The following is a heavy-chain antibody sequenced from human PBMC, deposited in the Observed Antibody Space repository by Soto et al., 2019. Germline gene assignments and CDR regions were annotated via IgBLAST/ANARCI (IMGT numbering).Heavy chain of an antibody. J-gene: IGHJ6*02. CDR1: GYTFVNYA. CDR3: KRDGTYARGWYNKTKYTLDV. V-gene: IGHV1-3*01. D-gene: IGHD6-19*01. CDR2: ITVGNGKS. Sequence: ASVKASCKASGYTFVNYAMHWVRQAPGQRLEWVGWITVGNGKSRYSENLRGRVAFTRDTSASTAYMELSSLRSEDTSVYYCKRDGTYARGWYNKTKYTLDVCGQRTRVTVCS.